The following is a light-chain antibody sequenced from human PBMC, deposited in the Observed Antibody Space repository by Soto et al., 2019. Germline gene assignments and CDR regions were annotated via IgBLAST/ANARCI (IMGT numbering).Light chain of an antibody. CDR2: DAS. V-gene: IGKV3D-20*01. J-gene: IGKJ1*01. CDR1: QSVSSSY. CDR3: QQYGSSPQT. Sequence: EIVLTQSPATLSLSPGERATLSCGASQSVSSSYLAWYQQKPGLAPRLLIYDASSRATGIPDRFSGSGSGTDITLTISRLEPEDFAVDYCQQYGSSPQTFGQGIKVEIK.